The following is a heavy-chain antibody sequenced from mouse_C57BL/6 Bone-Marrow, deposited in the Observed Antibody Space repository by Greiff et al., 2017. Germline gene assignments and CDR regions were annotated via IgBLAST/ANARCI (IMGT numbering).Heavy chain of an antibody. CDR2: IWSGGST. D-gene: IGHD2-4*01. Sequence: VQLQQSGPGLVQPSQSLSITCTVSGFSLTSYGVHWVRQPPGKGLEWLGVIWSGGSTDDNAAFITRLSISKDNSKSQDICKMNSMQADDTAIYCCAKRGYDYDGFAYWGQGTLVTVSA. CDR3: AKRGYDYDGFAY. J-gene: IGHJ3*01. CDR1: GFSLTSYG. V-gene: IGHV2-4*01.